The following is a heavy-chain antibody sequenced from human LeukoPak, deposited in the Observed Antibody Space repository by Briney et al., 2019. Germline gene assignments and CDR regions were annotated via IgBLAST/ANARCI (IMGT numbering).Heavy chain of an antibody. Sequence: PEGSLRLSCVASRFTFSNYWMTWVRQAPGKGLERVANIKKDGGETYYMESVKGRFTISRDNARNSLYLQMNSLTVEDTAVYYCARDMGWQQFDQWGQGTLVTVSS. V-gene: IGHV3-7*01. CDR3: ARDMGWQQFDQ. CDR1: RFTFSNYW. CDR2: IKKDGGET. D-gene: IGHD5-24*01. J-gene: IGHJ4*02.